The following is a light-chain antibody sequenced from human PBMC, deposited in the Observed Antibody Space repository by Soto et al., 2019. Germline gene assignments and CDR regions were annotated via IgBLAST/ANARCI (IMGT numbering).Light chain of an antibody. CDR2: SNN. Sequence: QSVLTQPPSASGTPGQRVTISCSGSRSKIGSNTVNWYQQLPGTAPKLLIYSNNQRPSGVPDRFSGSKSGTSASLAISGLQSEDEADYYCAAWDDSLNGRGVFGTGTKVTVL. CDR1: RSKIGSNT. V-gene: IGLV1-44*01. J-gene: IGLJ1*01. CDR3: AAWDDSLNGRGV.